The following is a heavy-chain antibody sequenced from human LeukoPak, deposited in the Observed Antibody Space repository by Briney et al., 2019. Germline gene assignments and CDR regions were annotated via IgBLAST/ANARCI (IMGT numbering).Heavy chain of an antibody. J-gene: IGHJ4*02. CDR3: ARDYYDFWSGYFTGTNPWYYFDY. Sequence: ASVKVSCKASGYTFTGYYMHWVRQAPGQGLEWMGIINPSGGSTSYAQKFQGRGTMTRDTSTSTVYMELSSLRSEDTAVYYCARDYYDFWSGYFTGTNPWYYFDYWGQGTLVTVSS. CDR2: INPSGGST. V-gene: IGHV1-46*01. D-gene: IGHD3-3*01. CDR1: GYTFTGYY.